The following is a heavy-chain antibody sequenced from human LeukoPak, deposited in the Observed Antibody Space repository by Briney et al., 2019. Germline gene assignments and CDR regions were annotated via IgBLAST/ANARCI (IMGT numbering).Heavy chain of an antibody. Sequence: ASVKVSCKASGYTFTSYYIHWVRQAPGQGLEWMGLINPSGDITMYAQKFQGRVTVTRDTSTSTVHMELSGLRSEDTAVYYCARDQEGFDYWGQGTLVTVSS. CDR3: ARDQEGFDY. CDR2: INPSGDIT. V-gene: IGHV1-46*01. J-gene: IGHJ4*02. CDR1: GYTFTSYY.